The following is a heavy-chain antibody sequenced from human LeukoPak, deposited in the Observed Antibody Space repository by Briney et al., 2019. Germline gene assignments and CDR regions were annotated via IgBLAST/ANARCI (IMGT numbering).Heavy chain of an antibody. Sequence: GGSLRLSCAASGFTFSSYGMRWVRQAPGKGLEWVAVIWYDGSNKYYADSVKGRFTISRDNSKNTLYLQMNCLRAEDTAVYYCARDNVCSSTSCYSYYYYGMDVWGQGTTVTVSS. J-gene: IGHJ6*02. CDR1: GFTFSSYG. D-gene: IGHD2-2*01. CDR2: IWYDGSNK. CDR3: ARDNVCSSTSCYSYYYYGMDV. V-gene: IGHV3-33*01.